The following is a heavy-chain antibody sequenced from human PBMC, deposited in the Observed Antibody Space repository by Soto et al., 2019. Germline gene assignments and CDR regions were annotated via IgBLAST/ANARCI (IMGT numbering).Heavy chain of an antibody. CDR1: GGTFSSYA. V-gene: IGHV1-69*13. Sequence: ASVKVSCKASGGTFSSYAISWVRQAPGQGLEWMGGIIPIFGTANYAQKFQGRVTITADESTSTAYMELSSLRSEDTAVYYCARDRGGPLSTSFWSGYDPSTSYYYYGMDVWGQGTTITVSS. D-gene: IGHD3-3*01. CDR3: ARDRGGPLSTSFWSGYDPSTSYYYYGMDV. J-gene: IGHJ6*02. CDR2: IIPIFGTA.